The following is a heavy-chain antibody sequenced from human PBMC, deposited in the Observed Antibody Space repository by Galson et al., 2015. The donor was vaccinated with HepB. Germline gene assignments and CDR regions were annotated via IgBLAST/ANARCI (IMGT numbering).Heavy chain of an antibody. Sequence: SLRLSCAASGFTFSSYGMSWVRQAPGKGLEWVSGTSGTDHSTYYADSVKGRFTISRDNSKNTLYLQMNNLRAEDTAVYYCAKGVGYYYYYMDVWGKGTTVTVSS. J-gene: IGHJ6*03. D-gene: IGHD3-10*01. CDR2: TSGTDHST. CDR1: GFTFSSYG. CDR3: AKGVGYYYYYMDV. V-gene: IGHV3-23*01.